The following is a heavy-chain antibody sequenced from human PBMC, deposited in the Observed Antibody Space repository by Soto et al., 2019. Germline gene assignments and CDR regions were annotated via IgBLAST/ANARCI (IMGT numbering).Heavy chain of an antibody. CDR3: ARHLISGNYCDY. CDR2: IYYSGST. CDR1: GGSISSSSYY. D-gene: IGHD3-16*01. V-gene: IGHV4-39*01. J-gene: IGHJ4*02. Sequence: NPSETLSLTCTVSGGSISSSSYYWGWIRQPPGKGLEWIGSIYYSGSTYYNPSLKSRVTISVDTSKNQSSLKLSSVTAADTAVYYCARHLISGNYCDYWGQGTLVTVSS.